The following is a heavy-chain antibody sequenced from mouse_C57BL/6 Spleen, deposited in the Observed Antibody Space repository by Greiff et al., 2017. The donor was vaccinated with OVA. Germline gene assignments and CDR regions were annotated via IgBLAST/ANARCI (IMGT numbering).Heavy chain of an antibody. CDR3: ALVYYYGSSYDYAMDY. CDR1: GFTFSDYG. D-gene: IGHD1-1*01. CDR2: ISSGSSTI. J-gene: IGHJ4*01. V-gene: IGHV5-17*01. Sequence: EVKLMESGGGLVKPGGSLKLSCAASGFTFSDYGMHWVRQAPEKGLEWVAYISSGSSTIYYADTVKGRFTISRDNAKNTLFLQMTSLRSEDTAMYYCALVYYYGSSYDYAMDYWGQGTSVTVSS.